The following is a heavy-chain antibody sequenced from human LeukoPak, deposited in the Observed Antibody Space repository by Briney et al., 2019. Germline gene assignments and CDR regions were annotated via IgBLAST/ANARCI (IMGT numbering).Heavy chain of an antibody. V-gene: IGHV3-30-3*01. CDR2: ISYDGSNK. CDR3: ARDATTVLVFDY. Sequence: GGSLRLSCAASGFNFSSYAMHWVRQAPGKGLEWVAVISYDGSNKYYADSVKGRFTISRDNSKNTLYLQMNSLRAEDTAVYYCARDATTVLVFDYWGQGTLVTVSS. D-gene: IGHD4-11*01. CDR1: GFNFSSYA. J-gene: IGHJ4*02.